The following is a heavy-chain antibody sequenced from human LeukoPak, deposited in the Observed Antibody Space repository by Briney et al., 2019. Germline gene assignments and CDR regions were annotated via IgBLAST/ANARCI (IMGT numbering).Heavy chain of an antibody. CDR2: MNPNSGNT. J-gene: IGHJ5*02. V-gene: IGHV1-8*01. CDR3: ARGSPRIVGATTNWFDP. D-gene: IGHD1-26*01. Sequence: ASVKVSCKASGYTFTSYDINWVRQATGQGLEWMGWMNPNSGNTGYALKFQGRVTMTRNTSISTAYMELSSLRSEDTAVYYCARGSPRIVGATTNWFDPWGQGTLVTVSS. CDR1: GYTFTSYD.